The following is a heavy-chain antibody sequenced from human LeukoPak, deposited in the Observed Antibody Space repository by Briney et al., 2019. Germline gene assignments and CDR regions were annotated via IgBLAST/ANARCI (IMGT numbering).Heavy chain of an antibody. D-gene: IGHD7-27*01. J-gene: IGHJ4*02. Sequence: SETLSLTCTVSGGSISSYFWSWIRQPAGKGLEWIGRIYTSGSTNYNPSLKSRVTMSVDTSKNQFSLKLSSVTAADTAVYYCARGPHYALGIYFDYWGQGTLVTVSS. V-gene: IGHV4-4*07. CDR2: IYTSGST. CDR1: GGSISSYF. CDR3: ARGPHYALGIYFDY.